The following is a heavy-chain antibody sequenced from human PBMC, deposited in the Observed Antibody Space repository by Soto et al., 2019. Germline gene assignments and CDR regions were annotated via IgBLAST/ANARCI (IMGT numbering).Heavy chain of an antibody. CDR2: ISAYNGNT. CDR1: GYTFTSYG. V-gene: IGHV1-18*01. D-gene: IGHD5-12*01. Sequence: ASVKVSCKASGYTFTSYGISWVRQAPGQGLEWMGWISAYNGNTNYAQKLQGRVTMTTDTSTSTAYMELRSLRSDDTAVYYCAGGDSGYYFSWFDPWGQGTLVTVSS. CDR3: AGGDSGYYFSWFDP. J-gene: IGHJ5*02.